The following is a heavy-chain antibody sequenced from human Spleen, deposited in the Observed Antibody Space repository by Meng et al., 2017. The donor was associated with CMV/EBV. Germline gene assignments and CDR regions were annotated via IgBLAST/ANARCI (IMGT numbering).Heavy chain of an antibody. CDR1: GFTFSNSW. V-gene: IGHV3-21*01. J-gene: IGHJ4*02. CDR2: ISSSSSYI. D-gene: IGHD6-19*01. CDR3: ASDTGWGAVAGTLDY. Sequence: GESLKISCAASGFTFSNSWMSWVRQAPGKGLEWVSSISSSSSYIYYADSVKGRFTISRDNAKNSLYLQMNSLRAEDTAVYYCASDTGWGAVAGTLDYWGQGTLVTVSS.